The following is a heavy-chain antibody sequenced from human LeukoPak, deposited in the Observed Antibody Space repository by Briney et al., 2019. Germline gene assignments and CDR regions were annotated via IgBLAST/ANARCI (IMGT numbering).Heavy chain of an antibody. J-gene: IGHJ5*02. Sequence: GGSLRLSCAASGFTFSSYGMHWVRQAPGKGLEWVAVISYDGSNKYYADSVKGRFTISRDNSKNTLYLQMSSLRAEDTAVYYCAKDYGSGGNWFDPWGQGTLVTVSS. CDR2: ISYDGSNK. CDR3: AKDYGSGGNWFDP. CDR1: GFTFSSYG. V-gene: IGHV3-30*18. D-gene: IGHD3-10*01.